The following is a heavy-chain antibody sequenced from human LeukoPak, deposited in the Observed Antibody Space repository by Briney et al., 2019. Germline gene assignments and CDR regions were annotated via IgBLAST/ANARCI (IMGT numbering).Heavy chain of an antibody. CDR1: GYTFTNYG. Sequence: EASVKVSCTASGYTFTNYGISWVRQAPGQGLEWMGWISPYNGNTNYAQNLQGRVTMTTDTSTSTAYMELRSLRSDDTAVYYCARDSASSSGYWGQGTLVTVSS. CDR2: ISPYNGNT. CDR3: ARDSASSSGY. J-gene: IGHJ4*02. V-gene: IGHV1-18*01. D-gene: IGHD6-19*01.